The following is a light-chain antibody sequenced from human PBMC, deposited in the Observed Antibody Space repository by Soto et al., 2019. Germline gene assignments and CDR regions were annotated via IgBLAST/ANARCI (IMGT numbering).Light chain of an antibody. J-gene: IGKJ4*01. Sequence: IVLTQSPGTLSLSPGERASLSCRASQSVSSEKLAWYQQKPGQAPRLLIFGASGRATGIPERFSGSGSGTDFSLTISRLEPEDSAVYYCQQYGSSRLTFAGGTKVDIK. CDR3: QQYGSSRLT. CDR2: GAS. V-gene: IGKV3-20*01. CDR1: QSVSSEK.